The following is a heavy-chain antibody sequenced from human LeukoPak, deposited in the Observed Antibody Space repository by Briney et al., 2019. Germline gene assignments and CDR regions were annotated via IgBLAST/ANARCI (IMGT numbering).Heavy chain of an antibody. V-gene: IGHV3-23*01. J-gene: IGHJ3*02. CDR2: ISGSGGST. Sequence: GGSLRLSCVASEFTFSSHAMNWVRQAPGKGLEWVSAISGSGGSTYYADSVKGRFTISRDNSKNTLYLQMNSLRAEDTAVYYCAKSFAQAKPDNDAFDIWGQGTMVTVSS. CDR3: AKSFAQAKPDNDAFDI. CDR1: EFTFSSHA.